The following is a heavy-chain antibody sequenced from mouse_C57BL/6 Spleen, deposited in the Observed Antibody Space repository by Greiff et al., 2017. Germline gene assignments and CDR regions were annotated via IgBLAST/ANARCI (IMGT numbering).Heavy chain of an antibody. CDR2: INPGSGGT. CDR3: ARSRPSLAWFAY. V-gene: IGHV1-54*01. J-gene: IGHJ3*01. Sequence: QVQLQQSGAELVRPGTSVKVSCKASGYAFTNYLIEWVKQRPGQGLEWIGVINPGSGGTYYNEKLKGKATLTADKSCRTAYIQLSSLTSEASAVYFCARSRPSLAWFAYWGQETLVTVSA. D-gene: IGHD6-1*01. CDR1: GYAFTNYL.